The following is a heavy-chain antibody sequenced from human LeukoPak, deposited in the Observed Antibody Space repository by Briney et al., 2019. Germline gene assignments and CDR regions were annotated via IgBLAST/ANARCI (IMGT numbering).Heavy chain of an antibody. V-gene: IGHV4-30-4*08. CDR2: IYYSGST. Sequence: SSETLSLTCTVSGGSISSGDYYWSWIPQPPGKGLEWIGYIYYSGSTYYNPSLKSRVTISVDTSKNQFSLKLSSVTAAHTAVYYCARDSADTAMALYYYYMDVWGKGTTVTVSS. CDR3: ARDSADTAMALYYYYMDV. J-gene: IGHJ6*03. CDR1: GGSISSGDYY. D-gene: IGHD5-18*01.